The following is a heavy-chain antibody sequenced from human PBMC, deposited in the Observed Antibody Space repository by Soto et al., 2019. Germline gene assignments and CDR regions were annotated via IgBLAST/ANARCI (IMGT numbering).Heavy chain of an antibody. D-gene: IGHD1-1*01. J-gene: IGHJ4*02. V-gene: IGHV3-11*01. Sequence: GGSLRLSCTASGFTFSDYYMSWIRQAPGKGLEWVSYISSTGTTIYYADSVRGRFTISRDDAKNSLYLQMSSLRAEDTAVYYCAREQTRPDYWGQGTLVTVS. CDR2: ISSTGTTI. CDR3: AREQTRPDY. CDR1: GFTFSDYY.